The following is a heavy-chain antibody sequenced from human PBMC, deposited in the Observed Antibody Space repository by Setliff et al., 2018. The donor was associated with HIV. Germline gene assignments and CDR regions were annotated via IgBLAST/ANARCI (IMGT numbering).Heavy chain of an antibody. V-gene: IGHV4-38-2*01. Sequence: SETLSLTCAVSGYSISSGFYWSWMRQPPGKGLEWIGSIYQSGSTNYNPSLESRLTISVDTAKNQFSLKLSSVTAADTAVYYCAAATTLLSPRAWGQGTLVTSPQ. D-gene: IGHD2-15*01. CDR1: GYSISSGFY. CDR3: AAATTLLSPRA. CDR2: IYQSGST. J-gene: IGHJ5*02.